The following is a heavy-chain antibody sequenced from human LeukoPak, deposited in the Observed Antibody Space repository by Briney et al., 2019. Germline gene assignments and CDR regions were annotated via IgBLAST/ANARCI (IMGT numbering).Heavy chain of an antibody. D-gene: IGHD3-10*01. V-gene: IGHV4-59*01. CDR3: ARESGSGNMH. Sequence: SETLSLTCTVSGGSISSYYWSWIRQPPGKGLEWIGYIYYSGSTNYNPSLKSRVTISVDTSKNQFSLKLSSVTAADTAVYYCARESGSGNMHWGQGTLVTVSS. CDR1: GGSISSYY. J-gene: IGHJ4*02. CDR2: IYYSGST.